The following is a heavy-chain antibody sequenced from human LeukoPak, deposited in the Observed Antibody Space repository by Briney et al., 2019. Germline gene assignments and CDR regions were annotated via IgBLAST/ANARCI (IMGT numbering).Heavy chain of an antibody. CDR2: ISAYNGNT. Sequence: ASVKVSCKASGYTFTSYGISWVRQAPGQGLEWMGWISAYNGNTNYAQKLQGRVTMTTDTSTSTAYMELRSLRSDDTAVYYCAGPLLWFGELSDYGVDVWGQGTTVTVSS. V-gene: IGHV1-18*01. J-gene: IGHJ6*02. D-gene: IGHD3-10*01. CDR1: GYTFTSYG. CDR3: AGPLLWFGELSDYGVDV.